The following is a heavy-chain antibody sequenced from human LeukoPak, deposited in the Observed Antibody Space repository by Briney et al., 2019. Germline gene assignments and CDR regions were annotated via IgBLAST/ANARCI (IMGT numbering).Heavy chain of an antibody. CDR1: GFTFSSYA. J-gene: IGHJ4*02. Sequence: GRSLRLSCAASGFTFSSYAMYWVRQAPGKGLEWVAVISYDGSNKYYADSVKGRFTISRDNSKNTLYLQMNSLRAQDTAVYYCARYQLLLWGQGTLVTVSS. CDR3: ARYQLLL. CDR2: ISYDGSNK. D-gene: IGHD2-2*01. V-gene: IGHV3-30*01.